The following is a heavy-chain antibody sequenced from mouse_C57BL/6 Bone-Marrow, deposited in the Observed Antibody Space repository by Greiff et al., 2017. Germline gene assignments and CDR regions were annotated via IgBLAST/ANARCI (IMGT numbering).Heavy chain of an antibody. CDR2: IYPRSGNT. J-gene: IGHJ3*01. CDR1: GYTFTSYG. V-gene: IGHV1-81*01. D-gene: IGHD3-3*01. Sequence: QVQLQQPGAELAKPGASVKLSCKASGYTFTSYGMSWVKQRTGQGLEWIGEIYPRSGNTYYNEKFKGKATLTADKSSSTAYMELRSLTSEGSAVYFCARAGLLFAYWGQGTLVTVSA. CDR3: ARAGLLFAY.